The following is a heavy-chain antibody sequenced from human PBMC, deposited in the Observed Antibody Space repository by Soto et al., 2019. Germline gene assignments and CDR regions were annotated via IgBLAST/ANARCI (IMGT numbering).Heavy chain of an antibody. J-gene: IGHJ5*02. Sequence: QEQLVQSGAEVKKPGASVKVSCKTSGYTFTDYDINWVRQATGQGLEWIGWMNPNSGETGYAQKFQGRVTMTRSASLSTAYLELSSLRSEDTVVHYCASVAVAVRPRWYNWFDPWGQGTLVTVSS. V-gene: IGHV1-8*01. CDR1: GYTFTDYD. CDR3: ASVAVAVRPRWYNWFDP. D-gene: IGHD2-21*02. CDR2: MNPNSGET.